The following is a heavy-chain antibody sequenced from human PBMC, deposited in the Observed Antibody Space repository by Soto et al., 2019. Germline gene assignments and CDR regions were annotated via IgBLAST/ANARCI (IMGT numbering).Heavy chain of an antibody. Sequence: SETLSLTCTVSGGSISSGDYYWSWIRQPPGKGLEWIGYIYYSGSTYYNPSLKSRVTISVDTSKNQFSLQLTSVTPEDTAVYYCARDPNSSGWINAFDVWGQGTLVPVSS. D-gene: IGHD6-19*01. CDR1: GGSISSGDYY. CDR2: IYYSGST. V-gene: IGHV4-30-4*01. J-gene: IGHJ3*01. CDR3: ARDPNSSGWINAFDV.